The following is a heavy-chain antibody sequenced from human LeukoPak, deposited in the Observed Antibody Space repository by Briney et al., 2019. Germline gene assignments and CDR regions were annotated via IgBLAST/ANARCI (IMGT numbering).Heavy chain of an antibody. D-gene: IGHD2-21*02. CDR1: GYSFPSYW. V-gene: IGHV5-51*01. CDR2: IYPGDSGT. Sequence: GESLKISCKGSGYSFPSYWIGWVRQMPGKGLGWIGIIYPGDSGTRYSPSFQGQVTISADKSISTAYLQWSSLKASDTAMYYCAREVGTAGGDYWGQGTLVTVSS. J-gene: IGHJ4*02. CDR3: AREVGTAGGDY.